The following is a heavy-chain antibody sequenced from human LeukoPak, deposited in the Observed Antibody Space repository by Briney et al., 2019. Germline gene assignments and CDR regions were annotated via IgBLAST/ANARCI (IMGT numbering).Heavy chain of an antibody. V-gene: IGHV3-23*01. CDR1: GFTFSSYG. J-gene: IGHJ4*02. D-gene: IGHD3-16*01. Sequence: GGSLRLSCAASGFTFSSYGMSWVRQAPGKGLEWVSAISGSGGSTYYADSVKGRFTISRDNAKNSLYLQMNSLRAEDTAVYYCARDGGWQYAFDYWGQGTLVTVSS. CDR3: ARDGGWQYAFDY. CDR2: ISGSGGST.